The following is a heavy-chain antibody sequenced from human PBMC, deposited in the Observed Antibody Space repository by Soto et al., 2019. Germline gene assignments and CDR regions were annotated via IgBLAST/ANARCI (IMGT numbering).Heavy chain of an antibody. J-gene: IGHJ4*02. Sequence: EVQLVESGGGLVQPGGSLKLSCAASGFTFSGSAMHWVRQASGKGLEWVGRIRSKANSYATAYAASVKGRFTISRDDSKNTAYLQMNSLKTEDTAVYYCTRHEGYYDFDRLGFDYGGQGTLVTVSS. V-gene: IGHV3-73*02. CDR3: TRHEGYYDFDRLGFDY. CDR2: IRSKANSYAT. CDR1: GFTFSGSA. D-gene: IGHD3-3*01.